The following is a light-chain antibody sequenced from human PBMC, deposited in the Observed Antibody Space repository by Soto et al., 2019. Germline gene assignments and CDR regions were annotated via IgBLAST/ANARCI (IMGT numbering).Light chain of an antibody. V-gene: IGKV1-5*01. CDR3: QQYNSYSGT. CDR1: QSISSW. CDR2: DAS. Sequence: DLQITQSPSTLSASVGDRVTITCRASQSISSWLAWYQQKPGKAPKLLIYDASSLESGVPSRFSGSGSGTEFTLTISNLQPDDFATYYCQQYNSYSGTFGQGTKLEIK. J-gene: IGKJ2*01.